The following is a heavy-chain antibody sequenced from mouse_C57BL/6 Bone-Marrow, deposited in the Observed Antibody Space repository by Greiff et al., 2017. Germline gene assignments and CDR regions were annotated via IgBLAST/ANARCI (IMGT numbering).Heavy chain of an antibody. CDR2: IYPGDGDT. V-gene: IGHV1-80*01. J-gene: IGHJ3*01. D-gene: IGHD1-1*01. Sequence: VQLQQSGAELVKPGASVKISCKASGYAFSSYWMNWVKQRPGKGLEWIGQIYPGDGDTNYNGKFKGKATLTADKSSSTAYMQLSSLTSEDYAVYFCASITTVAPWFAYWGQGTLVTVSA. CDR1: GYAFSSYW. CDR3: ASITTVAPWFAY.